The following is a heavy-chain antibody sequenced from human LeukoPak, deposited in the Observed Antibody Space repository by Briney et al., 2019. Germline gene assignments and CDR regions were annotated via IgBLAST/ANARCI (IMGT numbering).Heavy chain of an antibody. J-gene: IGHJ5*02. CDR2: IRSKAYGGTT. V-gene: IGHV3-49*05. CDR3: TRGVVPAAEDWFDP. D-gene: IGHD2-2*01. CDR1: GFTFGDYA. Sequence: KSGGSLRLSCTASGFTFGDYAMSWFRQAPGKGLEWVGFIRSKAYGGTTEYAASVKGRFTISRDDSKSIAYLQMNSLKTEDTAVYYCTRGVVPAAEDWFDPWGQGTLVTVSS.